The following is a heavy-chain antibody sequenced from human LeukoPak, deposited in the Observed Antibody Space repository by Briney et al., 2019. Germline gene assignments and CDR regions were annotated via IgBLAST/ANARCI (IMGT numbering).Heavy chain of an antibody. D-gene: IGHD6-13*01. CDR1: GGTFSGYA. V-gene: IGHV1-69*04. Sequence: ASVKVSCKASGGTFSGYAISWVRQAPGQGLEWMGMIIPILGIANYAQKFQGRVTITADKSTSTAYMELSSLRSEDTAVYYCAREIRSSSWYVSFGWFDPWGQGTLVTVSS. J-gene: IGHJ5*02. CDR2: IIPILGIA. CDR3: AREIRSSSWYVSFGWFDP.